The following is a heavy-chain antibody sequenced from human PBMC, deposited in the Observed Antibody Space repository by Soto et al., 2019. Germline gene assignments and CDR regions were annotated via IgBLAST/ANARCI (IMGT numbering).Heavy chain of an antibody. J-gene: IGHJ6*02. D-gene: IGHD1-1*01. CDR2: IYYTGST. CDR1: GDSVTNEVYY. CDR3: ARDPYNWNDHQYHGMDV. Sequence: PSETLSLTCTVSGDSVTNEVYYWNWIRQPPGKGLEWIGYIYYTGSTNYNPSLKSRVIMSVSTSKNQFSLRLTSVTAADTAVYYCARDPYNWNDHQYHGMDVWGQGTTVTVSS. V-gene: IGHV4-61*08.